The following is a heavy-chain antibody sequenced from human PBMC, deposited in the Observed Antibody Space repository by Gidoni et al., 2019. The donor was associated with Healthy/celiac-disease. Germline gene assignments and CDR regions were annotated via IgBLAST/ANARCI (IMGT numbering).Heavy chain of an antibody. CDR2: IYYSGST. Sequence: QVQLQESGPGLAKPSETPSLTCTVSGGSISSYYWSWIRQPPGKGLEWIGYIYYSGSTNYNPSLKSRVTTSVDTSKNQFSLKLSSVTAADTAVYYCARVDNWNHYFDYWGQGTLVTVSS. CDR1: GGSISSYY. V-gene: IGHV4-59*01. D-gene: IGHD1-20*01. J-gene: IGHJ4*02. CDR3: ARVDNWNHYFDY.